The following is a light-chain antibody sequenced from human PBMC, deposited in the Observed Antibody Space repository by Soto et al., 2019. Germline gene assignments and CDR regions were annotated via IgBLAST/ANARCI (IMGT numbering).Light chain of an antibody. Sequence: DIQMTQSPSSLSASVGDRVTITCRASESLSSYLNWYQQKPGKAPKLLIYAASSLQTGVPSRFTGSGSGTDFTLTISGLLPEDFATYYCQQSYSSPFTFGQGTKVEIE. CDR1: ESLSSY. J-gene: IGKJ2*01. CDR2: AAS. CDR3: QQSYSSPFT. V-gene: IGKV1-39*01.